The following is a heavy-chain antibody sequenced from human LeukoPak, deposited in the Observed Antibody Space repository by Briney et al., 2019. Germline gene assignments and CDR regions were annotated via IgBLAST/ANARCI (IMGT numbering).Heavy chain of an antibody. CDR3: AKDRDPAQWELLSNWFDP. Sequence: PGGSLRLSCAASGFTFSSYGMHWVRQAPGKGLEWVAVISYDGSNKYYADSVKGRFTISRDNSKNTLYLQMNSLRAEDTAVYYCAKDRDPAQWELLSNWFDPWGQGTLVTVSS. D-gene: IGHD1-26*01. J-gene: IGHJ5*02. V-gene: IGHV3-30*18. CDR1: GFTFSSYG. CDR2: ISYDGSNK.